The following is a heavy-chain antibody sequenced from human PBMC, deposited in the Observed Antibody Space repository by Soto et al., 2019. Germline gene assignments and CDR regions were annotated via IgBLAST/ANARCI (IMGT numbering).Heavy chain of an antibody. CDR1: GGTFSSYA. V-gene: IGHV1-69*13. Sequence: ASVKVSCKASGGTFSSYAISWVRQAPGQGLEWMGGIIPIFGTANYAQKFQGRVTITADESTSTAYMELSSLRSEDTAVYYCATMYNWNYLSWFDPWGQGTLVTVSS. D-gene: IGHD1-7*01. CDR2: IIPIFGTA. J-gene: IGHJ5*02. CDR3: ATMYNWNYLSWFDP.